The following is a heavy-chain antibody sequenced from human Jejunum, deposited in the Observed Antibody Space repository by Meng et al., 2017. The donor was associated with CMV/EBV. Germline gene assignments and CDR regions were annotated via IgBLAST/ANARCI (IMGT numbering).Heavy chain of an antibody. J-gene: IGHJ6*02. CDR2: MRYDGTTT. D-gene: IGHD2-21*02. CDR1: SNDG. CDR3: AKDHDFVTGKDYHYAMDV. V-gene: IGHV3-30*02. Sequence: SNDGMHWVRKAQGKGLEWVSFMRYDGTTTYYADSVKGRFTISRDNSKNTLYLQMNSLRPEDTAVYYCAKDHDFVTGKDYHYAMDVWGQGTTVTVSS.